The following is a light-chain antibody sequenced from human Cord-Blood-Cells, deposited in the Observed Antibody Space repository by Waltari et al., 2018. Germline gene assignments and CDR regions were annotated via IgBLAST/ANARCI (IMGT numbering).Light chain of an antibody. V-gene: IGKV3-11*01. Sequence: EIVLTQSTATLSFSPGERATLSCRASQSVSSNLAWYHQKPGQAPRLLIYDASTMANGIPARFSGSGAGTDFTLTISSLEPEDFAVYYCQQRINWPITFGQGTRLEIK. J-gene: IGKJ5*01. CDR1: QSVSSN. CDR2: DAS. CDR3: QQRINWPIT.